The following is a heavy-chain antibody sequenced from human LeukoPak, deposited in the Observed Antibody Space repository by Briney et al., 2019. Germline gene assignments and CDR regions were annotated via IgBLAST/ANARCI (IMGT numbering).Heavy chain of an antibody. V-gene: IGHV1-8*01. CDR1: GYTFASYD. CDR2: MNPNSGNT. J-gene: IGHJ4*02. Sequence: GASVKVSCKASGYTFASYDINWVRQATGQGLEWMGWMNPNSGNTGNAQKFQGRVTMTRNTSISTAYMELSSLRSGDTAVYYCARGVGAAPQTFDYGGEGNLVTVSS. CDR3: ARGVGAAPQTFDY. D-gene: IGHD1-26*01.